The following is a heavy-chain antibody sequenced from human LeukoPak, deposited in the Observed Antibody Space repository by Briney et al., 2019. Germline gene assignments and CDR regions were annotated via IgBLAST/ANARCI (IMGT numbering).Heavy chain of an antibody. CDR1: GVSITSSSYY. Sequence: SSETLSLTCTVSGVSITSSSYYWGWIRQPPGKGPEWIGSIHYGANTYRNPSLKSRVTISMDTSKNHFSLSLSSVTAADTAVYYCARNDAKMVTVDYWGQGTLVTVSS. J-gene: IGHJ4*02. CDR3: ARNDAKMVTVDY. D-gene: IGHD2-21*02. CDR2: IHYGANT. V-gene: IGHV4-39*02.